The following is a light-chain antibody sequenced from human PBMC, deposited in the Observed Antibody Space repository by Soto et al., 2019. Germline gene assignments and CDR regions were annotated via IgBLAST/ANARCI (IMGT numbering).Light chain of an antibody. Sequence: QSALTQPASVSGSPGQSITVSCAGTSSDVGGYNLVSWYQQHPGKAPKLIIYEGTERPSGISPRFSGSKSGNTASLTISGLQAEYEADYCCSSYPRSSIYVFGSGTNVTVL. CDR3: SSYPRSSIYV. J-gene: IGLJ1*01. V-gene: IGLV2-23*01. CDR1: SSDVGGYNL. CDR2: EGT.